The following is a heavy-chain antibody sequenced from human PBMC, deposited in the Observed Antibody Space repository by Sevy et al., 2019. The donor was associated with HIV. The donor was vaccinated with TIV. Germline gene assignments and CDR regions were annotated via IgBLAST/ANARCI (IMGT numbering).Heavy chain of an antibody. CDR1: GGSFSGYY. V-gene: IGHV4-34*01. CDR3: ARGWGRGYSYGGYDY. CDR2: INHSGST. D-gene: IGHD5-18*01. J-gene: IGHJ4*02. Sequence: SEILSLTCAVYGGSFSGYYWSWIRQPPGKGLEWIGEINHSGSTNYNPSLKSRVTISVDTSKNQFSLKLSSVTAADTAVVFCARGWGRGYSYGGYDYWGQGTLVTVSS.